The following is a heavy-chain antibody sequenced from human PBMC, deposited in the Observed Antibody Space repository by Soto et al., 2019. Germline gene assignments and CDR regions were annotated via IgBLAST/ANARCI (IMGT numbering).Heavy chain of an antibody. J-gene: IGHJ4*02. CDR1: GFTFTSNS. Sequence: GGSLRLSGAASGFTFTSNSINWVRQAPWKGLEWISYITSSSSTIYYADSVKGRFTISRDNAKNSLYLQMNSLRDEDTAVYYCARGRVGNAYFDYWGQGDLFTVSS. D-gene: IGHD1-26*01. CDR3: ARGRVGNAYFDY. CDR2: ITSSSSTI. V-gene: IGHV3-48*02.